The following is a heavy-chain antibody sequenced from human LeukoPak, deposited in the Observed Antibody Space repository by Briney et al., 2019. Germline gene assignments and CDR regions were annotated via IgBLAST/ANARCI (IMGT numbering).Heavy chain of an antibody. V-gene: IGHV3-7*01. CDR3: ARASYCSSTSCYIRPTWFDP. J-gene: IGHJ5*02. CDR1: GFTFSSYW. CDR2: IKQDGSEK. D-gene: IGHD2-2*02. Sequence: GGSLRLSCAASGFTFSSYWMSWVRQAPGKGLEWVANIKQDGSEKYYVDSVKGRFTISRDNAKNSLCLQMNSLRAEDTAVYYCARASYCSSTSCYIRPTWFDPWGQGTLVTVSS.